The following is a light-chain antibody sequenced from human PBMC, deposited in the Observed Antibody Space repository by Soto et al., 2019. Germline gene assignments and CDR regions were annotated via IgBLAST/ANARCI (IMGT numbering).Light chain of an antibody. CDR2: EDS. J-gene: IGLJ2*01. V-gene: IGLV2-23*01. CDR1: SSDVGSYNL. CDR3: CSYAGSSTLV. Sequence: QSVLTQPASVSGSPRQSITISCTGTSSDVGSYNLVSWYQQHPGKAPKLMIYEDSKRPSGVSNRFSGSKSGNTASLTISGLQAEDEADYYCCSYAGSSTLVFGGGTKVTVL.